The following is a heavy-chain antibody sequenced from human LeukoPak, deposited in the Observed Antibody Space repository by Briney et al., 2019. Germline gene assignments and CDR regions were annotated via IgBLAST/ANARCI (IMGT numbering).Heavy chain of an antibody. Sequence: GGSLRLSCEASGFTFSKTWMSWVRQAPGKGLEWVSGISWNSGSIGYADSVKGRFTISRDNAKNSLYLQMNSLRAEDTALYYCAKAGYSYGVYYFNYWGQGTLVTVSS. V-gene: IGHV3-9*01. CDR3: AKAGYSYGVYYFNY. CDR2: ISWNSGSI. D-gene: IGHD5-18*01. J-gene: IGHJ4*02. CDR1: GFTFSKTW.